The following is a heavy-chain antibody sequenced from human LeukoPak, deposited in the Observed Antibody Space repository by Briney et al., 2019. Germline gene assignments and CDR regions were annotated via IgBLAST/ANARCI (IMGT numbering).Heavy chain of an antibody. D-gene: IGHD2-21*02. J-gene: IGHJ3*02. V-gene: IGHV4-30-2*01. CDR1: GGSISSTIYS. CDR3: VRESGPTADDAFDI. CDR2: IYHSGST. Sequence: PSETLSLTCVVSGGSISSTIYSWGWIRQPPGKGLEWIGNIYHSGSTYYNPSLESRVTISVDRSKNHFSLNLRSVTAADSAVYFCVRESGPTADDAFDIWGQGTMVTVSS.